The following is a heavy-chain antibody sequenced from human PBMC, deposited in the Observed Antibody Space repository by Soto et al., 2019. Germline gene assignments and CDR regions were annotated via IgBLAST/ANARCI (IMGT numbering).Heavy chain of an antibody. J-gene: IGHJ3*02. CDR3: ARDKPDDAFDI. CDR1: GFTFSSFW. Sequence: GGSLCLSCAASGFTFSSFWVRWVRQAPGKGLVWVSRINSDGSSTSYADSVKGRFTISRDNAKNTLYLQMNSLRAEDTAVYYCARDKPDDAFDIWGHGSMVNVS. CDR2: INSDGSST. D-gene: IGHD2-2*01. V-gene: IGHV3-74*01.